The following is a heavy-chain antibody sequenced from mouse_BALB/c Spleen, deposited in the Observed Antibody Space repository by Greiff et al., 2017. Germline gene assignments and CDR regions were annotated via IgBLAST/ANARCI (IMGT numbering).Heavy chain of an antibody. CDR3: ANEDYYGSSYYAMDY. D-gene: IGHD1-1*01. Sequence: VQLQQSGPELVKPGASVKMSCKASGYTFTDYYMKWVKQSHGKSLEWIGDINPNDGDTFYNQKFKGKATLTVDKSSSTAYMQLNSLTSEDSAVYYCANEDYYGSSYYAMDYWGQGTSVTVSS. J-gene: IGHJ4*01. V-gene: IGHV1-26*01. CDR1: GYTFTDYY. CDR2: INPNDGDT.